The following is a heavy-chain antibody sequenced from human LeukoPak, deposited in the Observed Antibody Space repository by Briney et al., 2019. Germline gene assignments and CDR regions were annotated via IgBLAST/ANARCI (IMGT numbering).Heavy chain of an antibody. CDR1: GYTFASYG. Sequence: GASVKVSCKASGYTFASYGISWVRQAPGQGLEWIGWISAYNGNTNYAQKFQDRVTLTTDTSATTVYMELTSLRSDDTAISYCARDGTEDVRRSSQFYVKYNYNGMDVWGQGTMVTVSS. CDR3: ARDGTEDVRRSSQFYVKYNYNGMDV. CDR2: ISAYNGNT. J-gene: IGHJ6*02. V-gene: IGHV1-18*01. D-gene: IGHD1-1*01.